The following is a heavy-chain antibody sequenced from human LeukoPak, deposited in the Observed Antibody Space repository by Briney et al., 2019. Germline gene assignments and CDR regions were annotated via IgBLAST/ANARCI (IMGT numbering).Heavy chain of an antibody. J-gene: IGHJ4*02. Sequence: GGSLRLSCAASGFTSSGSAMHWVRQASGKGLEWVGRIRSKANSYATAYAASVKGRFTISRDDSKNTAYLQMNSLKTEDTAVYYCTSGYYYDSSGYWSALGYWGQGTLVTVSS. CDR3: TSGYYYDSSGYWSALGY. D-gene: IGHD3-22*01. CDR1: GFTSSGSA. V-gene: IGHV3-73*01. CDR2: IRSKANSYAT.